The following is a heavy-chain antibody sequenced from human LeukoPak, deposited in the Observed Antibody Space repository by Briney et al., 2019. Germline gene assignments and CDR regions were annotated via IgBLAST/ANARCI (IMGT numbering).Heavy chain of an antibody. CDR1: GFTFRSYA. D-gene: IGHD4-17*01. Sequence: GGSLRLSCAASGFTFRSYAMSWVRQAPGKGLEWVSAISSSGGSTYHADSVRGRFTISRDNSKNTAYLVMNSLRAEDTAVYYCGKDPNGDYLGAFDFWGQGTMVTVSS. CDR2: ISSSGGST. CDR3: GKDPNGDYLGAFDF. J-gene: IGHJ3*01. V-gene: IGHV3-23*01.